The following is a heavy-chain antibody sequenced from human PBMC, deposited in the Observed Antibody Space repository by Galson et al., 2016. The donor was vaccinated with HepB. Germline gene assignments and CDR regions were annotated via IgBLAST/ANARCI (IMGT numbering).Heavy chain of an antibody. V-gene: IGHV3-23*01. Sequence: SLRLSCAASGFTFNNYGMSWVRQAPGKGLEWVSVISGSGGTTYYADSVKGRFTISRDKSKNTLYLQMNSLRAEDTAVYYCAKGRYASPSYYYHMDVWGKGTTVTVSS. CDR3: AKGRYASPSYYYHMDV. CDR1: GFTFNNYG. J-gene: IGHJ6*03. CDR2: ISGSGGTT. D-gene: IGHD2-2*01.